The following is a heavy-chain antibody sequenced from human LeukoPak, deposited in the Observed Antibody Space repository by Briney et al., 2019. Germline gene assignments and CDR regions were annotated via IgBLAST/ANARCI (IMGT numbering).Heavy chain of an antibody. CDR1: GGSFSGYY. D-gene: IGHD4-11*01. CDR3: ARHRVTTTITFDY. Sequence: PSETLSLTCAVYGGSFSGYYWGWIRQPPGKGLEWIASIYYSGTTYYNPSLKSRVTISVDTSKNQFSQKLSSVTAADTAVYYCARHRVTTTITFDYWGQEIPVTVSS. CDR2: IYYSGTT. J-gene: IGHJ4*02. V-gene: IGHV4-34*01.